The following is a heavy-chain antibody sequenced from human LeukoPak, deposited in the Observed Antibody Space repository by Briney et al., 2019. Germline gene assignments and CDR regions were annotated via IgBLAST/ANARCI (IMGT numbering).Heavy chain of an antibody. Sequence: SETLSLTCAVYGVSFSCYYWSWIRQPPGKGLEWIGEINHSGSTNYNPSLKSRVTISVDTSKNQFSLKLSSVTAADTAVYYCARLLYYYDSSGYYYETEFDYWGGGTLVTVSS. J-gene: IGHJ4*02. D-gene: IGHD3-22*01. CDR1: GVSFSCYY. CDR2: INHSGST. CDR3: ARLLYYYDSSGYYYETEFDY. V-gene: IGHV4-34*01.